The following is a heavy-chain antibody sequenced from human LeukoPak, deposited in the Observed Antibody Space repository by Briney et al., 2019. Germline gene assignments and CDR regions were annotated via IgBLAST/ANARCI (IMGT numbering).Heavy chain of an antibody. J-gene: IGHJ4*02. V-gene: IGHV3-21*01. CDR3: ARTIEMATISYFDY. CDR1: GFTFSSYS. D-gene: IGHD5-24*01. Sequence: GGSLRLSCAASGFTFSSYSMNWVRQAPGKGLEWVSSISSSSSYIYYADSVKGRFTISRDNAKNSLYLQMSSLRAGDTAVYYCARTIEMATISYFDYWGQGTLVTVSS. CDR2: ISSSSSYI.